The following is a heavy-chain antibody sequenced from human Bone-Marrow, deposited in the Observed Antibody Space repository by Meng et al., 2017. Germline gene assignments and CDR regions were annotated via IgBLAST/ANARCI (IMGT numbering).Heavy chain of an antibody. D-gene: IGHD3-10*01. Sequence: GESLKISCAASGFTFSNAWMSWVRQAPGKGLEWVGRIKSKTDGGTTDYAAPVKGRFTISRDDSKNTLYLQMNSLKTEDTAVYYCTRDVYYYGSGSYNLRGGYDYWGQGTLVTVSS. J-gene: IGHJ4*02. CDR2: IKSKTDGGTT. CDR1: GFTFSNAW. V-gene: IGHV3-15*01. CDR3: TRDVYYYGSGSYNLRGGYDY.